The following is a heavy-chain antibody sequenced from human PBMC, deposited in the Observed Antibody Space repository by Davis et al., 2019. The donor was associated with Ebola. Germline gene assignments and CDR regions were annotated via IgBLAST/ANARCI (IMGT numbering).Heavy chain of an antibody. V-gene: IGHV4-59*12. D-gene: IGHD3-10*01. CDR3: ARGKYYYGSGSYYDHYYYGMDV. Sequence: SETLSLTCTVSGGSISYYYWSWIRQPPGKGLEWVGYIYYSGSTNYNPSLKSRVTISVDTSKNQFSLKLSSVTAADTAVYYCARGKYYYGSGSYYDHYYYGMDVWGQGTTVTVSS. CDR1: GGSISYYY. J-gene: IGHJ6*02. CDR2: IYYSGST.